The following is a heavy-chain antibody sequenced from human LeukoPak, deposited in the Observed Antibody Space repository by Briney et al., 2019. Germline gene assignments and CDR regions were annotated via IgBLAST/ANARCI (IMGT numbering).Heavy chain of an antibody. CDR3: ASRRYSSSWYFGY. CDR1: GFTFSSYS. CDR2: ISSSSSYI. D-gene: IGHD6-13*01. V-gene: IGHV3-21*01. J-gene: IGHJ4*02. Sequence: GGSLRLSCAASGFTFSSYSMNWVRQAPGKGLEWVSSISSSSSYIHYADSVKGRFTISRDNAKNSLYLQMNSLRAEDTAVYYCASRRYSSSWYFGYWGQGTLVTVSS.